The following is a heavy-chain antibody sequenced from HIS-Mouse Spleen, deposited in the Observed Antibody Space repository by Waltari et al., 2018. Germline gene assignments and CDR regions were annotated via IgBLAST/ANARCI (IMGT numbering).Heavy chain of an antibody. J-gene: IGHJ4*02. CDR3: ASNSYYYDSSGYLY. V-gene: IGHV1-2*02. D-gene: IGHD3-22*01. Sequence: ASGYTFTGYYMHWVRQAPGQGLEWMGWINPNSGGTNYAQKFQGRVTMTRDTSISTAYMELSRLRSDDTAVYYCASNSYYYDSSGYLYWGQGTLVTVSS. CDR1: GYTFTGYY. CDR2: INPNSGGT.